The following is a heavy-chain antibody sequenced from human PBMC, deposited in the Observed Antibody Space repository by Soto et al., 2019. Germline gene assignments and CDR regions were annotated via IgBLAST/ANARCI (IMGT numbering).Heavy chain of an antibody. J-gene: IGHJ4*02. D-gene: IGHD3-10*01. CDR2: ISTSGTTI. CDR1: GFTFSNYE. CDR3: ARFDGASRGY. V-gene: IGHV3-48*03. Sequence: EVQLVESGGGLVQPGGSLRLSCAVSGFTFSNYEMNWVRQAPGKGLEWISYISTSGTTIYYADSVKGRFTISRDNAKSSLYLKMNRLRVEDTAVYYCARFDGASRGYWGQGTLVTVSS.